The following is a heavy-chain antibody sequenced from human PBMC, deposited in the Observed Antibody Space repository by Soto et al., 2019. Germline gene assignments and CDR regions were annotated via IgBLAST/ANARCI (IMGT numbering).Heavy chain of an antibody. CDR2: IFYSGSS. Sequence: QVQLQESGPGLVKPSETLSLTCAVSGGSIGTYYWNWIRQPPGKGLEWIGYIFYSGSSNYNPSLKSRVTISVDTSKNQFSLKLSSVTAADTAVYFCARSIAFTSSWDSWGQGALVAGSS. CDR1: GGSIGTYY. J-gene: IGHJ4*02. D-gene: IGHD6-13*01. CDR3: ARSIAFTSSWDS. V-gene: IGHV4-59*08.